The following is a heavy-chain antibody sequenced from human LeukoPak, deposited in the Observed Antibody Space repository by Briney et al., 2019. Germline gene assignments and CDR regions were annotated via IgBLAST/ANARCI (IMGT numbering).Heavy chain of an antibody. V-gene: IGHV4-39*07. CDR3: ANLYYYGSGLTYYYYYYYMDV. J-gene: IGHJ6*03. CDR2: IYYSGST. CDR1: GGSISSSSYY. Sequence: SETLSLTCTVSGGSISSSSYYWGWIRQPPGTGLEWIGSIYYSGSTYYNPSLKSRVTISVDTSKNQFSLKLSSVTAADTAVYYCANLYYYGSGLTYYYYYYYMDVWGKGTTVTISS. D-gene: IGHD3-10*01.